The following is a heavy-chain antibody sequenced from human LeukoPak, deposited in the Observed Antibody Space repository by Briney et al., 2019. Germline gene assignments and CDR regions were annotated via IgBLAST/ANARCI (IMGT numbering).Heavy chain of an antibody. J-gene: IGHJ4*02. Sequence: PSETLSLTCTVSGVSMSSHYWSWIRQSAGKGLEWIGRIYTSGNTNYNPSLKSRVTISAYTSKNQLSLKLSSVTAADTAVYYCARVGCSGGSCYPDYWGQGTLVTVSS. CDR3: ARVGCSGGSCYPDY. D-gene: IGHD2-15*01. V-gene: IGHV4-4*07. CDR1: GVSMSSHY. CDR2: IYTSGNT.